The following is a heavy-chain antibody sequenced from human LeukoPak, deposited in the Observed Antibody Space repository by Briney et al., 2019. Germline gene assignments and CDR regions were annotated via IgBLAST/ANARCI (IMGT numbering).Heavy chain of an antibody. CDR1: GGSFSGYY. CDR3: TIRYYDFWSGYKNDAFDI. Sequence: PSETLSLTCAVYGGSFSGYYWSWIRQPPGKGLEWIGEINHSGSTNYNPSLKSRVTISVDTSKNQFSLKLSSVTAADTAVYYCTIRYYDFWSGYKNDAFDIWGQGTMVTVSS. J-gene: IGHJ3*02. V-gene: IGHV4-34*01. CDR2: INHSGST. D-gene: IGHD3-3*01.